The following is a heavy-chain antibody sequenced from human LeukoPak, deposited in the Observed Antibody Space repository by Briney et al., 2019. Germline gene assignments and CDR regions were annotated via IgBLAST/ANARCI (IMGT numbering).Heavy chain of an antibody. J-gene: IGHJ4*02. V-gene: IGHV3-23*01. CDR1: GFTFNNYA. CDR2: ISDGGGST. CDR3: ARGWDFDY. D-gene: IGHD5-24*01. Sequence: GGSLRLSCIASGFTFNNYAMTWVRQAPGKGLEWVSLISDGGGSTYYPDSVTGRFTISRDNSKNTLYLQMNSLSAEDTAIYYCARGWDFDYWGQGTLVTVSS.